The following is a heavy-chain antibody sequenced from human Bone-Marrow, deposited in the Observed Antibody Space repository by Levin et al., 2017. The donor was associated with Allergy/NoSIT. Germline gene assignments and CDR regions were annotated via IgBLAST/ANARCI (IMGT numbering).Heavy chain of an antibody. CDR2: LFYSGTS. CDR3: ASTTPQYSSGFYENPDN. CDR1: GGSISGSGWY. J-gene: IGHJ4*02. D-gene: IGHD6-19*01. V-gene: IGHV4-39*01. Sequence: TSSETLSLTCSVSGGSISGSGWYWGWIRQPPGKGLEWIGSLFYSGTSYYNPSLQSRVTLAVDTSKNQFSLKLTSVTAADTAVYFCASTTPQYSSGFYENPDNWGRGTLVTVSS.